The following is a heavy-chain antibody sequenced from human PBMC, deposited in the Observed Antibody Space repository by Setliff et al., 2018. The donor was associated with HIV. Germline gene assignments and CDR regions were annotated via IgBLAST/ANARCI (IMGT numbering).Heavy chain of an antibody. V-gene: IGHV3-23*03. J-gene: IGHJ5*01. Sequence: PGGSLRLSCAASGFSFSTYSMNWVRQAPGKGLEWVSIVYSGGSSTYYADSVKGRFTISRDDSKKTLYLQMNSLRAEDTAVYYCARPLLRTNPVYGILGNWFDSWGRGTLVTVSS. D-gene: IGHD2-8*01. CDR1: GFSFSTYS. CDR3: ARPLLRTNPVYGILGNWFDS. CDR2: VYSGGSST.